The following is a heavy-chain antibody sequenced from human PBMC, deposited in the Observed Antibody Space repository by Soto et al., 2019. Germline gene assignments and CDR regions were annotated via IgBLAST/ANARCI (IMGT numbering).Heavy chain of an antibody. Sequence: QVQLVQSGAEEKKPGASVKVSCKASGYTFTGYAMHWERQAPGQRLERMGWINAGNGNTKYSQKFQGRVTITTDTPARTAYLELRSMGSEQTAVYYCARAVAVAAVFDYWGQETLVTDSS. CDR1: GYTFTGYA. V-gene: IGHV1-3*05. CDR2: INAGNGNT. D-gene: IGHD6-19*01. J-gene: IGHJ4*02. CDR3: ARAVAVAAVFDY.